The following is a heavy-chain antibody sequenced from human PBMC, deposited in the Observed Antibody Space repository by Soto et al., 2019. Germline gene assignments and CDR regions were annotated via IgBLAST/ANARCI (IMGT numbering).Heavy chain of an antibody. V-gene: IGHV1-18*01. CDR2: ISAYNGNT. CDR1: GYTFTSYG. CDR3: ARDGRYSGSYGGYYFDY. J-gene: IGHJ4*02. D-gene: IGHD1-26*01. Sequence: QVKLVQAGAEVKKPGASVKVSCKASGYTFTSYGISWVRQAPGQGLEWMGWISAYNGNTNYAQKIQGRVTMTTDTSTSTAYMELRSLRSDDTAVYYCARDGRYSGSYGGYYFDYWGQGTLVTVSS.